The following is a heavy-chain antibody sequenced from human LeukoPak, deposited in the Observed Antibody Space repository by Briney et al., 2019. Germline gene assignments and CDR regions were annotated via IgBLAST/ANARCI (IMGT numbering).Heavy chain of an antibody. V-gene: IGHV3-23*01. CDR3: VCQKWELPGG. D-gene: IGHD1-26*01. Sequence: GGSLSLSCAASGFTFRSYAMSWVRGATGKGMEWVSTINDNCDGTYNAHSVKGRFTNSRDTSNNTVSLQMNSLRVEDTAVYYCVCQKWELPGGWGQGTLVTVST. CDR2: INDNCDGT. CDR1: GFTFRSYA. J-gene: IGHJ4*02.